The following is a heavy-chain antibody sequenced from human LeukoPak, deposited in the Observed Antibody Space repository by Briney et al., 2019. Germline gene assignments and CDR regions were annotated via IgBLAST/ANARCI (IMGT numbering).Heavy chain of an antibody. CDR2: ISSGSSYI. Sequence: KTGGSLRLSCAASGFTFSSYSMNWVRQAPGKGLEWVSSISSGSSYIYYADSVKGRITISRDNAKNSLYLQMNSLRAEDTAVYYCAREGYCSDGSCSPGDYYYYYGMDVWGQGTTVTASS. CDR3: AREGYCSDGSCSPGDYYYYYGMDV. V-gene: IGHV3-21*01. D-gene: IGHD2-15*01. J-gene: IGHJ6*02. CDR1: GFTFSSYS.